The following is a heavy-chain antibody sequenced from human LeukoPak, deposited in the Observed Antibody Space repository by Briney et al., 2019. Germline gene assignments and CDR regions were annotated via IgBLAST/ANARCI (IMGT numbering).Heavy chain of an antibody. CDR2: IYYSGST. CDR1: GGSISSYY. D-gene: IGHD3-16*01. J-gene: IGHJ6*02. CDR3: ARSFGSLSLYYYYGMDV. Sequence: SETLSLTCTVSGGSISSYYWGWIRQPPGKGLEWIGYIYYSGSTNYNPSLKSRVTISVDTSKNQFSLKLSSVTAADTAVYYCARSFGSLSLYYYYGMDVWGQGTTVTVSS. V-gene: IGHV4-59*08.